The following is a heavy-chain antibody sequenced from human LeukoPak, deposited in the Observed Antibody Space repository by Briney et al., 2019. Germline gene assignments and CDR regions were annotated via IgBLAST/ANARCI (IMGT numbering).Heavy chain of an antibody. CDR2: IIPIFGTA. CDR1: GGTFSSYA. V-gene: IGHV1-69*05. J-gene: IGHJ4*02. CDR3: ARDNTYSGYDPTDY. Sequence: ASVKVSCKASGGTFSSYAISWMRQAPRQGLEWMGRIIPIFGTANYAQKFQGRVTITTDESTSTAYMELSSLRSEDTAVYYCARDNTYSGYDPTDYWGQGTLVTVSS. D-gene: IGHD5-12*01.